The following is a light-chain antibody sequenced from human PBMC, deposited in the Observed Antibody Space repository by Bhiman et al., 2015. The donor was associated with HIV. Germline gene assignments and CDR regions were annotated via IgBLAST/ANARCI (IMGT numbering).Light chain of an antibody. CDR2: DVI. J-gene: IGLJ1*01. CDR3: CSYAGSYV. CDR1: NSDIGLYDY. V-gene: IGLV2-14*03. Sequence: QSALTQPASVSGSPGQSITISCIGTNSDIGLYDYVSWYQQHSGRAPKLIIYDVINRPSEVSYRFSGSKSGNTASLTISGLQAEDEADYYCCSYAGSYVFGTGTKVTVL.